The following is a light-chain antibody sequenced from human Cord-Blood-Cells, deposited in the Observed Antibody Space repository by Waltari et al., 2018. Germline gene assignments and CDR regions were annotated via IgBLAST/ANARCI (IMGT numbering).Light chain of an antibody. CDR1: SSNLGSTY. CDR3: AAWDDSLSGRV. CDR2: RNN. J-gene: IGLJ3*02. V-gene: IGLV1-47*01. Sequence: SVLTQPPSASGTPGQRVTISCSGNSSNLGSTYVYWYQQLPGPAPKLLIYRNNQRPSGVPDRFSGSKSGTSASLAISGLRSEDEADYYCAAWDDSLSGRVFGGGTKLTVL.